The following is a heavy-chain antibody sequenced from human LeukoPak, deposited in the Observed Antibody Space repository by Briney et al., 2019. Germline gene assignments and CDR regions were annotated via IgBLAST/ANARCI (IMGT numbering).Heavy chain of an antibody. CDR3: ARDPYCSSTSCYRRRLAPSGDDAFDI. CDR2: IYHSGST. Sequence: PSGTLSLTCAVSGGSISSSNWWSWVRQPPGKGLEWIGEIYHSGSTNYNPSLKSRVTMSVDTSKNQFSLKLSSVTAADTAVYYCARDPYCSSTSCYRRRLAPSGDDAFDIWGQGTMVTVSS. J-gene: IGHJ3*02. CDR1: GGSISSSNW. V-gene: IGHV4-4*02. D-gene: IGHD2-2*02.